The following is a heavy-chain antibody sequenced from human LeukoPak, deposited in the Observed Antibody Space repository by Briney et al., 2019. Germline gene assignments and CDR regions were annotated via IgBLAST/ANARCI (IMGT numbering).Heavy chain of an antibody. D-gene: IGHD3-10*01. Sequence: PGGSLRLSCAASGFTFSGYSMNWVRQAPGKGLEWVSSISSSSSYIYYADSVKGRFTISRDNAKNSLYLQMNSLRAEDTAVYYCAKSLSGSYGSGSYSTNYYYYYYMDVWGKGTTVTISS. CDR2: ISSSSSYI. J-gene: IGHJ6*03. CDR1: GFTFSGYS. V-gene: IGHV3-21*01. CDR3: AKSLSGSYGSGSYSTNYYYYYYMDV.